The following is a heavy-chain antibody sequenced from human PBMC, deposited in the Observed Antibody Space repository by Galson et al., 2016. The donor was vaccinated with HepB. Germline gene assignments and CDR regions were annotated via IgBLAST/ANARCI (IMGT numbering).Heavy chain of an antibody. CDR1: GGTFSNYS. Sequence: SVKVSCKASGGTFSNYSFSWVRQAPGQGLEWMGGIIPDFGSANYADKFKGRATITADKISNTVYMDLRSLRSDGTAVYFCARGGTIYQLHQPPNDYWGQGTLVTVSA. CDR2: IIPDFGSA. V-gene: IGHV1-69*06. J-gene: IGHJ4*02. CDR3: ARGGTIYQLHQPPNDY. D-gene: IGHD6-6*01.